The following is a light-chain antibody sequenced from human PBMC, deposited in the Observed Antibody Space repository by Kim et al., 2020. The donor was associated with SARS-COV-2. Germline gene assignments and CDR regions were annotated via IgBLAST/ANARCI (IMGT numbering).Light chain of an antibody. CDR3: QTWGTGIVL. Sequence: ASVKFPCSLSSGHSSYAIAWHHQRPEKGPRFLMRLNRDGSHIRGDGISDRFSGSVSGAERYLTISSLQSEDEGDYYCQTWGTGIVLFGGGTQLTVL. CDR1: SGHSSYA. V-gene: IGLV4-69*01. CDR2: LNRDGSH. J-gene: IGLJ3*02.